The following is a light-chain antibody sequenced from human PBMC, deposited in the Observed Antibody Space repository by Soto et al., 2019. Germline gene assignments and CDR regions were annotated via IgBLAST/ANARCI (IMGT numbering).Light chain of an antibody. J-gene: IGLJ2*01. CDR2: EGS. CDR1: SSDVGSYNL. CDR3: CSYAGSSTFVV. Sequence: QSALTQPASVSGSPGQSITISCTGTSSDVGSYNLVSWYQQHPGKAPKVMIYEGSKRPSGVSNRFSGSKSGNTASLTISGLQAEDEADYYCCSYAGSSTFVVFVGGTKVTVL. V-gene: IGLV2-23*03.